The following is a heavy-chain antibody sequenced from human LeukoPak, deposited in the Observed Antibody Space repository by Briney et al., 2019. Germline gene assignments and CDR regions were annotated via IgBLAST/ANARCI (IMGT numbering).Heavy chain of an antibody. Sequence: GALRLSCAASGFTFSDYSMNWVRQAPGKGLEWVSSISRSSRHVYYAGSVKGRFTISRDNAKNSLYLQMNSLRAEDTAVYYCVNYCSGGSCYSAGDYWGQGTLVTVSS. CDR1: GFTFSDYS. V-gene: IGHV3-21*01. CDR3: VNYCSGGSCYSAGDY. J-gene: IGHJ4*02. CDR2: ISRSSRHV. D-gene: IGHD2-15*01.